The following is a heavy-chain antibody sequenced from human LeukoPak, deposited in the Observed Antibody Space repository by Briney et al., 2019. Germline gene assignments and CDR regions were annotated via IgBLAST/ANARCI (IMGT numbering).Heavy chain of an antibody. CDR3: ARDISAPERYYYYYGMDV. J-gene: IGHJ6*02. D-gene: IGHD6-6*01. V-gene: IGHV1-18*01. Sequence: GASVKVSCKASGYTFTSYGISWVRQAPGQGLEWMGWISAYNGNTNHAQKLQGRVTMTTDTSTSTAYMELRSLRSDDTAVYYCARDISAPERYYYYYGMDVWGQGTTVTVSS. CDR1: GYTFTSYG. CDR2: ISAYNGNT.